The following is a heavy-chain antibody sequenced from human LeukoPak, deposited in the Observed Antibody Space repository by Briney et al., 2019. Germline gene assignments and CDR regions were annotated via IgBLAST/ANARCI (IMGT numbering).Heavy chain of an antibody. V-gene: IGHV5-51*01. CDR2: TYPGDSNT. D-gene: IGHD4-23*01. J-gene: IGHJ4*02. Sequence: GESLKISCKASGYSFTSYWIGWVRQMPGKGLEWLGITYPGDSNTRYSPSFQGQVTISADKSIGAAYLQWSSLKASDTATYFCARRSSLATPLFDFWGQGTLVTVSS. CDR3: ARRSSLATPLFDF. CDR1: GYSFTSYW.